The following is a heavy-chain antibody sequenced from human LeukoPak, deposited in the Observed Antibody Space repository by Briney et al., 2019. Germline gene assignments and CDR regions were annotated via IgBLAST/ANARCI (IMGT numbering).Heavy chain of an antibody. CDR2: ISAYNGNT. CDR3: ARSLRRIAAAVVDY. J-gene: IGHJ4*02. D-gene: IGHD6-13*01. Sequence: ASVKVSCKASGYTFTSYGISWVRQAPRQGLEWMGWISAYNGNTNYAQKLQGRVTMTTDTSTSTAYMELRSLRSDDTAVYYCARSLRRIAAAVVDYWGQGTLVTVSS. CDR1: GYTFTSYG. V-gene: IGHV1-18*01.